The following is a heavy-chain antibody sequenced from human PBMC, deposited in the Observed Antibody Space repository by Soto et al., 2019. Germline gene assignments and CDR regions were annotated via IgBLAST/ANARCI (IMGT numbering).Heavy chain of an antibody. CDR1: GGSISSGDYY. V-gene: IGHV4-30-4*01. J-gene: IGHJ5*02. CDR2: IYYSGST. CDR3: ASSPRRSSWEFDP. D-gene: IGHD6-13*01. Sequence: QVQLQESGTGLVKPSQTLSLTCTVSGGSISSGDYYWSWIRQPPGKGLEWIGYIYYSGSTYYNPSLKVRVTISADTSKNQFSLKLSSVTAADTAVYYCASSPRRSSWEFDPWVQGTLVTVSS.